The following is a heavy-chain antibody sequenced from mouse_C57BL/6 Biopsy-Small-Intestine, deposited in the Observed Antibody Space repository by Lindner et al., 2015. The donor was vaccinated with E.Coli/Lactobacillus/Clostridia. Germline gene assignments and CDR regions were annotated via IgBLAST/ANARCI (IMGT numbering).Heavy chain of an antibody. V-gene: IGHV14-2*01. D-gene: IGHD2-12*01. CDR3: ARGYSYWYFDV. CDR1: GYTFTSYG. CDR2: IDPEDGET. J-gene: IGHJ1*03. Sequence: VQLQESGAELARPGASVKLSCKASGYTFTSYGISWVKQRTEQGLEWIGRIDPEDGETKYAPKFQGKATITADTSSNTAYLQLSSLTSEDTAVYYCARGYSYWYFDVWGTGTTVTVSS.